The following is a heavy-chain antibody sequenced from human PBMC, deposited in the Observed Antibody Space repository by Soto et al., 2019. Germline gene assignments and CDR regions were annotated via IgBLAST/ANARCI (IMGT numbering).Heavy chain of an antibody. D-gene: IGHD3-16*02. V-gene: IGHV4-34*01. CDR2: INHSGST. CDR1: GGSFSGYY. Sequence: SETLSLTYAVYGGSFSGYYWSWIRQPPGKGLEWIGEINHSGSTNYNPSLKSRVTISVDTSKNQFSLKLSSVTAADTAVYYCARIYIWGSYRYWPWGQGTLVTVSS. J-gene: IGHJ5*02. CDR3: ARIYIWGSYRYWP.